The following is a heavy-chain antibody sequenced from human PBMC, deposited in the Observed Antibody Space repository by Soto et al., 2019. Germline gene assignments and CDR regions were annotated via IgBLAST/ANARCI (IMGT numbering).Heavy chain of an antibody. V-gene: IGHV1-3*01. CDR1: GYTFTSYA. J-gene: IGHJ6*04. D-gene: IGHD3-10*01. CDR3: ARELLWFGERTADV. CDR2: INAGNGNT. Sequence: ASVKVSCKASGYTFTSYAMHWVRQAPGQRLEWMGWINAGNGNTKYSQKFQGRVTITRDTSASTAYMGLSSLRSEDTAVYYCARELLWFGERTADVWGKGTTVTVSS.